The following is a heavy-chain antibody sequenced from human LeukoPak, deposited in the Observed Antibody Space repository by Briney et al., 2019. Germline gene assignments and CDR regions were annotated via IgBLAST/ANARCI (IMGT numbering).Heavy chain of an antibody. Sequence: GGSLRLSCAASGFTFSSYAMSWVRQAPGKGLEWVSSVSGSGGYTYYAGSVKGRFTISRDNSKNTLYLQMNSLRAEDTAIYYCAKDRPNYYDSSGHYSRRDGDYWGQGTLVTVSS. CDR1: GFTFSSYA. J-gene: IGHJ4*02. D-gene: IGHD3-22*01. V-gene: IGHV3-23*01. CDR2: VSGSGGYT. CDR3: AKDRPNYYDSSGHYSRRDGDY.